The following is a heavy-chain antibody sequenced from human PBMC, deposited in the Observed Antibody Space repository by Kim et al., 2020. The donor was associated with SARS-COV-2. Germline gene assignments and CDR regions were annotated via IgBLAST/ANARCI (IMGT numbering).Heavy chain of an antibody. CDR3: ARELYYYQSSGPVED. CDR1: EFSFSSYW. D-gene: IGHD3-22*01. J-gene: IGHJ1*01. V-gene: IGHV3-7*01. Sequence: GGSLRLSCAASEFSFSSYWMTWVRQAPGKGLEWVANIKQDGSATFYADSVKGRFTISRDNARSSLFLQMNSLRAEDTAVYYCARELYYYQSSGPVEDWGQGAQVSVSS. CDR2: IKQDGSAT.